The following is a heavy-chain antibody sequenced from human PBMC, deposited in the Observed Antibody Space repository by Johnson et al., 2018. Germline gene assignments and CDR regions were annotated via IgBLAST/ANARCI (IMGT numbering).Heavy chain of an antibody. CDR3: AHAPGLWVKGHDAFDI. J-gene: IGHJ3*02. D-gene: IGHD3-10*01. V-gene: IGHV3-23*04. CDR1: GFTFSMYA. CDR2: VSRRGDST. Sequence: VQLVQSGGGVVQXGRSLRLSCAASGFTFSMYAMSWVRQAPGKGLEWVSGVSRRGDSTYYADSVRGRFTVSRDNSNNTLYLQMNSLRADDTAVYYCAHAPGLWVKGHDAFDIWGQGTMVTVSS.